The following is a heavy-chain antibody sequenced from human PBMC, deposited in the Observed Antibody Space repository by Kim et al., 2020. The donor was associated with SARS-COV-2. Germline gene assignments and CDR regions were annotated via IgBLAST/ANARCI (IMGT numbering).Heavy chain of an antibody. CDR3: AKDSSSGYYYN. J-gene: IGHJ4*02. CDR2: T. V-gene: IGHV3-23*01. Sequence: TYYADSVKGRFTISRDNSKNTLYLQMNSLRAEDTAVYYCAKDSSSGYYYNWGQGTLVTVSS. D-gene: IGHD3-22*01.